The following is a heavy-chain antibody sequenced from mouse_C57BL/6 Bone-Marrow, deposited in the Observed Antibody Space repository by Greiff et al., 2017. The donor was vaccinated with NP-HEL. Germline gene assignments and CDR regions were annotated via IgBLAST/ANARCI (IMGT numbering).Heavy chain of an antibody. J-gene: IGHJ2*01. Sequence: VQLQQSGAELARPGASVKLSCKASGYTFTSYGISWVKQRTGQGLEWIGEIYPRSGNTYYNEKFKGKATLTADKSSSTAYMELRSLTSEDSAVYFCAEGITTVVATGYFDYWGQGTTLTVSS. D-gene: IGHD1-1*01. V-gene: IGHV1-81*01. CDR2: IYPRSGNT. CDR3: AEGITTVVATGYFDY. CDR1: GYTFTSYG.